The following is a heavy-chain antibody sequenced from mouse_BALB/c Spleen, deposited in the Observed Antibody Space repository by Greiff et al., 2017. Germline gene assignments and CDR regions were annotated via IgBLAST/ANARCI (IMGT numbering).Heavy chain of an antibody. CDR2: IWSGGST. CDR3: ARGLNRYFDY. Sequence: VQGVESGPGLVQPSQSLSITCTVSGFSLTSYGVHWVRHSPGKGLEWLGVIWSGGSTDYNAAFISRLSISKDNSKSQVFFKMNSLQANDTAIYYCARGLNRYFDYWGQGTTLTVSS. J-gene: IGHJ2*01. V-gene: IGHV2-2*02. D-gene: IGHD3-1*01. CDR1: GFSLTSYG.